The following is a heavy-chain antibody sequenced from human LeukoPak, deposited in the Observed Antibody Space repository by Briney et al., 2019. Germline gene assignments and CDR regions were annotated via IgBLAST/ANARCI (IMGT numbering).Heavy chain of an antibody. J-gene: IGHJ5*02. V-gene: IGHV3-23*01. Sequence: GGSLRPSCVGSGFTLSNYAMTWVRQAPGKGLDWVSSISGSGNNTYHADSVKGRFTVSRDNSRKTLSLQMNSLRDEDTAVYYCVRGGGRGSFDPWGQGTLVTVSS. CDR3: VRGGGRGSFDP. CDR2: ISGSGNNT. CDR1: GFTLSNYA. D-gene: IGHD3-10*01.